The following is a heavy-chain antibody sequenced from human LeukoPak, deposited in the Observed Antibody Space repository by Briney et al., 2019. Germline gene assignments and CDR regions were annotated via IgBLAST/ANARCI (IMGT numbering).Heavy chain of an antibody. V-gene: IGHV3-53*01. J-gene: IGHJ4*02. CDR1: GFIASSNY. CDR2: IYSGGST. Sequence: GGSLRLSCTASGFIASSNYMSWVRQALGKGLEWVSLIYSGGSTYYADSVMGRSTISRDKSNNTLYLQMNSLRAEDTAVYYCATGGRSGVAFESWGQGTLVTVSS. CDR3: ATGGRSGVAFES. D-gene: IGHD2-15*01.